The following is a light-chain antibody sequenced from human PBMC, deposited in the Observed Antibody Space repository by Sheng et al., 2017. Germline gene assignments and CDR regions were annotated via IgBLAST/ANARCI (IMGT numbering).Light chain of an antibody. J-gene: IGKJ4*01. Sequence: DIQMTQSPSSVSASVGDRVTISCRASRSISTRLAWYQQKPGKAPKLLIYAASNLQSGVPSRFSGSGSGTYFTLTINSLQPEDFATYYCQLADNFAGLTFGGGTRVDIK. V-gene: IGKV1-12*01. CDR1: RSISTR. CDR3: QLADNFAGLT. CDR2: AAS.